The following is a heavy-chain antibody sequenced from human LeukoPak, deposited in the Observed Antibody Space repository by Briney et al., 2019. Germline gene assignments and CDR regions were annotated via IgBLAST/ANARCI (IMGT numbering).Heavy chain of an antibody. CDR2: ISGGGST. J-gene: IGHJ4*02. V-gene: IGHV3-23*01. D-gene: IGHD5-12*01. Sequence: PPGGSLRLSCAASGFTFSSYAMSWVRQAPGKGLEWVSAISGGGSTYYADSVKGRFTISRDNSKNTLYLQMNSLRAEDTAVYYCAKDLDIVATASFDYWGQGTLVTVSS. CDR1: GFTFSSYA. CDR3: AKDLDIVATASFDY.